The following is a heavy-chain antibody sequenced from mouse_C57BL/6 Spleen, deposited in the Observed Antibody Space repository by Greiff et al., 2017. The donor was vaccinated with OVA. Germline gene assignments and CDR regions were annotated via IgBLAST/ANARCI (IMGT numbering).Heavy chain of an antibody. CDR3: ARSFYGSSPEYFDV. D-gene: IGHD1-1*01. J-gene: IGHJ1*03. CDR2: IHPNSGST. Sequence: QVQLQQPGAELVKPGASVKLSCKASGYTFTSYWMHWVKQRPGQGLEWIGMIHPNSGSTNYNEKFKSKATLTVDKSSSTAYMQLSSLTSEDSAVYYGARSFYGSSPEYFDVWGTGTTVTVSS. V-gene: IGHV1-64*01. CDR1: GYTFTSYW.